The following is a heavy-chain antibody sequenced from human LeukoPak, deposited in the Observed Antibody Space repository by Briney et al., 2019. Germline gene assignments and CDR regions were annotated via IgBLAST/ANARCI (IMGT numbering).Heavy chain of an antibody. CDR3: VRERTCSGSSCVAYYFDS. J-gene: IGHJ4*02. Sequence: GGSLRLSCAASGVTFSSDGMDWVRQAPGQGLEWVSSITGNSKYIWYADSVKGRFTISRDNAKSSLFLQMDSLRAEDTAVYYCVRERTCSGSSCVAYYFDSWGQGTLITVSS. V-gene: IGHV3-21*06. D-gene: IGHD2-2*01. CDR1: GVTFSSDG. CDR2: ITGNSKYI.